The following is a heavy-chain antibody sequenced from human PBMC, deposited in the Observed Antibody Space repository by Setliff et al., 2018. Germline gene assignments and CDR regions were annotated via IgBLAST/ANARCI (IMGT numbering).Heavy chain of an antibody. CDR3: ARTYCGGDCYPSPFDY. Sequence: GASVKVSCKASGYTFTSYGISWVRQAPGQGLEWMGWISAYNGNTNYAQKLQGRVTMTTDTSTNTAYMELRSLRSDDTAVYYCARTYCGGDCYPSPFDYWGQGTLVTVSS. D-gene: IGHD2-21*02. CDR2: ISAYNGNT. J-gene: IGHJ4*02. V-gene: IGHV1-18*01. CDR1: GYTFTSYG.